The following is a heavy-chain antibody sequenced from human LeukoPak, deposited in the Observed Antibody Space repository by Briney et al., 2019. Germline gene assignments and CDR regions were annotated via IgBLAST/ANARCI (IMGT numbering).Heavy chain of an antibody. V-gene: IGHV4-39*01. Sequence: SETLSLTCTVSGGSIRSNSYYWGWIRQPPGKGLEWIGSIYFSGNTYYNPSLKSRVTISVDTSKNQFSLKLSSVTAADTAVYYCARHPFSIAARDDAFDIWGQGTMVTVSS. CDR2: IYFSGNT. D-gene: IGHD6-6*01. CDR1: GGSIRSNSYY. CDR3: ARHPFSIAARDDAFDI. J-gene: IGHJ3*02.